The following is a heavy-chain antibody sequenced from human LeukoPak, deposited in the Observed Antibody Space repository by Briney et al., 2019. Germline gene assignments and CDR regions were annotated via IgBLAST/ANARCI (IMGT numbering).Heavy chain of an antibody. J-gene: IGHJ4*02. D-gene: IGHD3-10*01. CDR3: AKEYYYASGVDPSPLDY. CDR1: GDSVSSNSAA. CDR2: TYYRSKWYN. Sequence: SQTLSLTCAISGDSVSSNSAAWNWIRQSPSRSLEWLGRTYYRSKWYNDYAVSVKSRITINPDTSKNQFSLQLNSVTPEDTAIYYCAKEYYYASGVDPSPLDYWGQGTLVTVSS. V-gene: IGHV6-1*01.